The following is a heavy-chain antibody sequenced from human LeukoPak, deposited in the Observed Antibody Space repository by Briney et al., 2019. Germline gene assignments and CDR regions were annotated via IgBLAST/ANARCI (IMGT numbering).Heavy chain of an antibody. CDR1: GFTFSSYA. D-gene: IGHD6-13*01. J-gene: IGHJ4*02. Sequence: GGSLRLSCAASGFTFSSYAMHWVRQAPGKGLEWVAVISYDGSNKYYADSVKGRFTISRDNSKNTLYLQMNSLRAEDTAVYYCPILSAAGTPLDYCGQGTLVTVSS. V-gene: IGHV3-30*01. CDR2: ISYDGSNK. CDR3: PILSAAGTPLDY.